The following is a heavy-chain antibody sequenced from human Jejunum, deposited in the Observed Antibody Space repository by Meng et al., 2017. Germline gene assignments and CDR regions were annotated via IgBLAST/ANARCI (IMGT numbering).Heavy chain of an antibody. D-gene: IGHD6-19*01. Sequence: QGRGAGLLKASGTLPLTCAVAGGSISSTTWGSWVRQPPRKGPEWIGDVFHTGSSNYSPSLRSRVTISVDKSKNQFSLNLSSVTAADTAVYFCARRGGAYSTGHFPHFDDWGQGTLVTVFS. V-gene: IGHV4-4*02. CDR3: ARRGGAYSTGHFPHFDD. CDR2: VFHTGSS. J-gene: IGHJ4*02. CDR1: GGSISSTTW.